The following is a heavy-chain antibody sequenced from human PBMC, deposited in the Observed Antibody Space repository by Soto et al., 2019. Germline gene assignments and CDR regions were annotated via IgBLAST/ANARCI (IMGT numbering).Heavy chain of an antibody. CDR3: VRDFGSSSEGGRDV. CDR1: GFTVSSNY. D-gene: IGHD6-6*01. CDR2: IYSGGIT. Sequence: EVQLVESGGGLIQPGGSLRLSCAASGFTVSSNYMSWVRQTPGKGLEWVSVIYSGGITFYADSVKGRFTISRDNSKNTLYLQMNSLRAEDTAVYYCVRDFGSSSEGGRDVWGQGTTVTVSS. V-gene: IGHV3-53*01. J-gene: IGHJ6*02.